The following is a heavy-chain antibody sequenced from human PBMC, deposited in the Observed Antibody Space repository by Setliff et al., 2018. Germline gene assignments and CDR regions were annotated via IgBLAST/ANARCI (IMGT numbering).Heavy chain of an antibody. D-gene: IGHD2-2*01. V-gene: IGHV4-59*11. CDR1: GGSISSHY. CDR2: IYYSGST. J-gene: IGHJ5*02. Sequence: SETLSLTCTVSGGSISSHYWSWIRQPPGKGLEWIGSIYYSGSTNYNPSLKSRVTISVDTSKNQFSLKLSSVTAADTAVYYCARVVLRVYNWFDPWGQGTLVTGLL. CDR3: ARVVLRVYNWFDP.